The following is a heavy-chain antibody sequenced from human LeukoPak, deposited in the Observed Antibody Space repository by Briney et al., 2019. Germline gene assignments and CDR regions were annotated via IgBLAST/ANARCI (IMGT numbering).Heavy chain of an antibody. CDR3: ARKPIFYDSGRHWYYFDE. V-gene: IGHV4-39*01. CDR2: IYYSGST. D-gene: IGHD3-10*01. Sequence: SETLSLTCSVSGGSISSSNSYWGWIRQPPGKGLEWIASIYYSGSTCYNPSLKSRVTISVDTSKNQFSLELSSVSAADTAVYFCARKPIFYDSGRHWYYFDEWGQGTLVTVSS. CDR1: GGSISSSNSY. J-gene: IGHJ4*02.